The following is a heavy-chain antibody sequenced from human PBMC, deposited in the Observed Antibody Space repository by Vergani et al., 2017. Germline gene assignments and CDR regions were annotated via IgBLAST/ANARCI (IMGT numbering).Heavy chain of an antibody. Sequence: QIQLQESGPGLVKPSETLSLTCSVSGYSISRGFNWAWIRQTPEKGLEWIGGMFHTGEASNSPSLQSRVAFSMDTSKNQFSLQLTSVTAADTAVYLCGVIMVRSPRPDNWFDSWGRGTLVTVSS. V-gene: IGHV4-38-2*02. CDR1: GYSISRGFN. J-gene: IGHJ5*01. CDR2: MFHTGEA. D-gene: IGHD3-10*01. CDR3: GVIMVRSPRPDNWFDS.